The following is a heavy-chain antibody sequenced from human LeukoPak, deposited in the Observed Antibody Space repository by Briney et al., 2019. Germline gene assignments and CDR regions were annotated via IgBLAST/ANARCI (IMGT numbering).Heavy chain of an antibody. CDR1: GGSISSSSYY. CDR3: AEAPMYYYDSSGYSSGAFDI. D-gene: IGHD3-22*01. J-gene: IGHJ3*02. CDR2: RYYSRST. Sequence: PWETLSLTCTVSGGSISSSSYYWGWIRQPPGKGLEWSGIRYYSRSTYYNPSLKSRVTISVDTSKNQFSLKLSSVTAADTAVYYCAEAPMYYYDSSGYSSGAFDIWGQGTMVTVSS. V-gene: IGHV4-39*01.